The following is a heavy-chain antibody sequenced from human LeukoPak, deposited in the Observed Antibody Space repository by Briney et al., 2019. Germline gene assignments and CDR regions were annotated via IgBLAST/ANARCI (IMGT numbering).Heavy chain of an antibody. D-gene: IGHD3-22*01. CDR3: ARASSGYLGDAFDI. CDR1: GGSISSGGYS. CDR2: IYHSGGT. J-gene: IGHJ3*02. V-gene: IGHV4-30-2*01. Sequence: PSETLSLTCAVSGGSISSGGYSWSWIRQPPGKGLEWIGYIYHSGGTYYNPSLKSRVTISVDRSKNQFSLKLSSVTAADTAVYYCARASSGYLGDAFDIWGQGTMVTVSS.